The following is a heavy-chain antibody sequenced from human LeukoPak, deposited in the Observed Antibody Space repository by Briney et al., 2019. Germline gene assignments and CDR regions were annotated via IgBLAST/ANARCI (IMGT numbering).Heavy chain of an antibody. CDR3: AKDQWGCSGGSCYTLDY. CDR2: ISGSGGST. V-gene: IGHV3-23*01. J-gene: IGHJ4*02. D-gene: IGHD2-15*01. CDR1: GFTFSSYA. Sequence: GGSLRLSCAASGFTFSSYAMSWLRQAPGKGVEWVSAISGSGGSTYYADSVKGRFTISRDNSKNTLYLQMNSLRAEDTAVYYCAKDQWGCSGGSCYTLDYWGQGTLVTVSS.